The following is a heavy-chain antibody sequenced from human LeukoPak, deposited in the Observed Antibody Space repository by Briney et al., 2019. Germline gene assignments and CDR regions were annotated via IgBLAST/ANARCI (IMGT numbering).Heavy chain of an antibody. Sequence: MASQTLSLTCTVSGGSISSGGYYWSWICQHPGKGLEWIGYIYYSGSTYYNPSLKSRVTISVDTSKNQFSLKLSSVTAADTAVYYCARVSRPYYDSSGYQVWGRGTLVTVSS. J-gene: IGHJ4*02. CDR1: GGSISSGGYY. D-gene: IGHD3-22*01. CDR3: ARVSRPYYDSSGYQV. V-gene: IGHV4-31*03. CDR2: IYYSGST.